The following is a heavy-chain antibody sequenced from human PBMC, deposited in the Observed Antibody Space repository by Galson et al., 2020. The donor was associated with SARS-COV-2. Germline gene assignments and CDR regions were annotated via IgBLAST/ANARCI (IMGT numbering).Heavy chain of an antibody. J-gene: IGHJ4*02. CDR2: INSDGSST. D-gene: IGHD6-19*01. CDR1: GFTFSSCW. V-gene: IGHV3-74*01. CDR3: ARVGTRSGWKYYFDY. Sequence: GSLRLSCAASGFTFSSCWMHWVRQAPGKGLVWVSRINSDGSSTSYADSVKGRFTISRDNAKNTLYLQMNSLRAEDTAVYYCARVGTRSGWKYYFDYWGQGTLVTVSS.